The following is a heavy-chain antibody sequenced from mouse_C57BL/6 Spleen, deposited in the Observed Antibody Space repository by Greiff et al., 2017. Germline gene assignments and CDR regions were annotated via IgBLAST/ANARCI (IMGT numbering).Heavy chain of an antibody. J-gene: IGHJ1*03. Sequence: QVQLQQSGAELVKPGASVKISCKASGYAFSSYWMNWVKQRPGKGLEWIGQIYPGDGDTNYNGKFKGKATLTADKSSSTAYMQLSSLTSEDSAVYFCARSNGSSPHWYFDVWGTGTTVTVSS. V-gene: IGHV1-80*01. CDR3: ARSNGSSPHWYFDV. CDR2: IYPGDGDT. D-gene: IGHD1-1*01. CDR1: GYAFSSYW.